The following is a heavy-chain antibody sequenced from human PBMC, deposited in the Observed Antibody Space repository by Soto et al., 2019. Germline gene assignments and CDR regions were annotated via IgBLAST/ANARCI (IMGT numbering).Heavy chain of an antibody. CDR2: AYFSGST. D-gene: IGHD2-2*01. J-gene: IGHJ4*02. CDR1: GGSISTNY. V-gene: IGHV4-59*01. CDR3: ARSKSRGGGSIFDY. Sequence: PSETLSLTCTVSGGSISTNYWSWIRQPPGKGLEWIEYAYFSGSTSYSPSLESRVTMSLDTSKNQVSLNLTSVTAADAAVYYCARSKSRGGGSIFDYWGQGTLVTVSS.